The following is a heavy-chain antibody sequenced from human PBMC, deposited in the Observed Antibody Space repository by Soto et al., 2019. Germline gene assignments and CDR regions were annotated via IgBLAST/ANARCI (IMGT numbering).Heavy chain of an antibody. D-gene: IGHD1-7*01. CDR3: ARRLTGTTSIDY. Sequence: QLQLQESGPGLVKPSETLSLTCTVSGGSISSSSYYWGWIRQPPGKGLEWIGSLYYSGSTYYNPSLKNRVTISVDTSKNQFSLKLSSVTAADTAVYYCARRLTGTTSIDYWGQGTLVTVSS. V-gene: IGHV4-39*01. CDR1: GGSISSSSYY. J-gene: IGHJ4*02. CDR2: LYYSGST.